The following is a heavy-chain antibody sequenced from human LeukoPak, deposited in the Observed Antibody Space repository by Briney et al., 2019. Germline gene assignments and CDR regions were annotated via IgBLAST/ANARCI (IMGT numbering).Heavy chain of an antibody. Sequence: PSGTLSLTCAVSGGSISSGGYSWSWIRQPPGKGLEWIGYIYHSGSTYYNPSLKSRVTISVDRSKNQFSLKLSSVTAADTAVYYCARTLYDSSGYYFSDAFDIWGQGTMVTVSS. D-gene: IGHD3-22*01. CDR2: IYHSGST. CDR3: ARTLYDSSGYYFSDAFDI. CDR1: GGSISSGGYS. V-gene: IGHV4-30-2*01. J-gene: IGHJ3*02.